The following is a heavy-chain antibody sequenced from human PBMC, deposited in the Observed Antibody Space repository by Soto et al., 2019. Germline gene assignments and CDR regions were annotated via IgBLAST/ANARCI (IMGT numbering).Heavy chain of an antibody. Sequence: SVKVSCKASGFTFTSSAMQWVRQARGQRLEWIGWIVVGSGNTNYAQKFQERVTITRDMSTSTAYMELSSLRSEDTAVYYCAALGDILTGYSDAFDIWGQGTMVTVS. CDR1: GFTFTSSA. CDR3: AALGDILTGYSDAFDI. J-gene: IGHJ3*02. D-gene: IGHD3-9*01. CDR2: IVVGSGNT. V-gene: IGHV1-58*02.